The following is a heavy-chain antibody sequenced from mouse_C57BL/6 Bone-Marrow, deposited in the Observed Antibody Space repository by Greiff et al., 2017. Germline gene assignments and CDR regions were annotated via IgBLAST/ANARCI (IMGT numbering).Heavy chain of an antibody. D-gene: IGHD2-1*01. CDR1: GFTFNTYA. CDR2: IRSKSSNYAT. J-gene: IGHJ1*03. CDR3: VRGGVTTPYWYFDV. V-gene: IGHV10-3*01. Sequence: EVQRVESGGGLVQPKGSLKLSCAASGFTFNTYAMHWVRQAPGKGLEWVARIRSKSSNYATYYADSVKDRFTISRDDSQSMLYLQMNNLKTEDTAMYYCVRGGVTTPYWYFDVWGTGTTVTVSS.